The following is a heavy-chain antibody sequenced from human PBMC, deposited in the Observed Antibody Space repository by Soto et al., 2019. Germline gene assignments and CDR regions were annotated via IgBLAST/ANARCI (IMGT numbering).Heavy chain of an antibody. CDR2: INHSGST. V-gene: IGHV4-34*01. CDR3: ARGRTGYYGSGSYSNYFDY. CDR1: GGSFSGYY. Sequence: SETLSLTCAVYGGSFSGYYWSWIRQPPGKGLEWIGEINHSGSTNYNPSLKSRDTITVDTSKNQFSLMLSSVTAADTAVYYCARGRTGYYGSGSYSNYFDYWGQGTLVTVSS. J-gene: IGHJ4*02. D-gene: IGHD3-10*01.